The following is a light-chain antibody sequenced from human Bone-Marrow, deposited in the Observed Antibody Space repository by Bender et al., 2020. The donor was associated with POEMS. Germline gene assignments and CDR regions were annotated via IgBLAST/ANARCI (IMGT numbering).Light chain of an antibody. J-gene: IGLJ1*01. CDR3: CSYVGRPPSFA. V-gene: IGLV2-8*01. CDR2: EVT. Sequence: QSALTQPPSASGSAGQSVTISCTGSSSDVGGYDYVSWYQQYPGKAPKLMIYEVTERPSGVPDRFSGSKSGNTASLTVSGLQAEDEADYYCCSYVGRPPSFAFGTGTTVTVL. CDR1: SSDVGGYDY.